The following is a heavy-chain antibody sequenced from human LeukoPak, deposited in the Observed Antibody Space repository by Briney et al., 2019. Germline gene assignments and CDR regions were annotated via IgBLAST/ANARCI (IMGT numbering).Heavy chain of an antibody. CDR2: IKEDGGVT. CDR3: PRSDHGDYGGGYMDV. Sequence: GGSLRLSCAASGFTFSTYWMSWVRQAPGKGLEWVASIKEDGGVTYYVDSVKGRFTISRDNAKKSLYLQMNSLRAEDTAVYYCPRSDHGDYGGGYMDVWGKGTTVTVSS. J-gene: IGHJ6*03. CDR1: GFTFSTYW. V-gene: IGHV3-7*01. D-gene: IGHD4-17*01.